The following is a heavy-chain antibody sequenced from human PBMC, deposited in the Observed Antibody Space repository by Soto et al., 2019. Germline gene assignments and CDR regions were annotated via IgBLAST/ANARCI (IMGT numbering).Heavy chain of an antibody. CDR1: GGTFNDYV. CDR2: ILPIFATA. Sequence: QVQLVQSGAEVKKPGSSVKFSCKASGGTFNDYVVNWVRQAPGQGLEWMGGILPIFATANYAQKFQGRVTITADNSTSTAYMEVTSLRSEDTAVYYCAGRCDSTTGRGHFDYWGQGTLVTVAS. J-gene: IGHJ4*02. V-gene: IGHV1-69*06. CDR3: AGRCDSTTGRGHFDY. D-gene: IGHD2-2*01.